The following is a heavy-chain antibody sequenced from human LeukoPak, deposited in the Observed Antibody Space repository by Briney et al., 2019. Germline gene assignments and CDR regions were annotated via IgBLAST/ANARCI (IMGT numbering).Heavy chain of an antibody. D-gene: IGHD1-26*01. CDR2: IKQDGSEK. Sequence: GGSLRLSCAGSGFTFSSYWMSWVRQAPGKGLVWVANIKQDGSEKYDVDSVKGRFTISRDNAKNSLYLQMNSLRAEDTAMYYCARRRVVGATEGFDYWGQGTLVTVSS. V-gene: IGHV3-7*01. CDR1: GFTFSSYW. CDR3: ARRRVVGATEGFDY. J-gene: IGHJ4*02.